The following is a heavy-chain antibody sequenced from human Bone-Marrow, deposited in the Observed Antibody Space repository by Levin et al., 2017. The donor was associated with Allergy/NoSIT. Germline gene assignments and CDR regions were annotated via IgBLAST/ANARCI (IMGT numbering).Heavy chain of an antibody. Sequence: SQTLSLTCTVTGGSISSGTYYWAWIRQPPGKGLEWIGSIEYRGNTNHNPSLKGRGTISVDTSKNQFSLRLSSVTAADTAIYYCARHYYYGSGTYRPFDYWGQGTLVSVSS. CDR2: IEYRGNT. D-gene: IGHD3-10*01. CDR3: ARHYYYGSGTYRPFDY. J-gene: IGHJ4*02. CDR1: GGSISSGTYY. V-gene: IGHV4-39*01.